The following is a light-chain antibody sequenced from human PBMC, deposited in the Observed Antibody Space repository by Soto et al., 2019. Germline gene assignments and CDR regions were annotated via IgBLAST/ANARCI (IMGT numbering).Light chain of an antibody. CDR3: SSFTSTNTML. J-gene: IGLJ2*01. V-gene: IGLV2-14*01. CDR1: SSDVGGYNY. Sequence: QSALTQPASVSGSPGQSITISCTGTSSDVGGYNYVSWYQQHPGKAPKLMIYNVSNRPSGVSNRFSCSKSGNTASLTISGLQAEDEGHYYCSSFTSTNTMLFGGGTKVTVL. CDR2: NVS.